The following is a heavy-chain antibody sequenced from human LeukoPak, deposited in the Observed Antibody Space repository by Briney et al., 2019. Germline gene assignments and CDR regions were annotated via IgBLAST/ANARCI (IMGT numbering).Heavy chain of an antibody. CDR2: INKDGSDK. Sequence: SGGSLRLSCAASGFTFNMYWMTWVRQAPGKGLESVAYINKDGSDKYYVDSVKGRFTVSRDNAKNSLYLQMNSLRAEDTAVYYCAGDAGYGGNSDYWGQGTLVTVSS. CDR1: GFTFNMYW. CDR3: AGDAGYGGNSDY. J-gene: IGHJ4*02. V-gene: IGHV3-7*01. D-gene: IGHD4-23*01.